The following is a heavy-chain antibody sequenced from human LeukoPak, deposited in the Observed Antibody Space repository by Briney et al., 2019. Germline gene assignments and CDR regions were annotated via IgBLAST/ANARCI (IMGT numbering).Heavy chain of an antibody. V-gene: IGHV4-34*01. CDR2: INHSGST. D-gene: IGHD5-24*01. Sequence: PSETLSLTCAVYGGSFSGYYWSWVRQPPGKGLEWLGEINHSGSTNYNPSLKSRVTISVDTSKNQFSLKLSSVTAADTAVYYCARRDGYNYNFDYWGQGTLVTVSS. J-gene: IGHJ4*02. CDR3: ARRDGYNYNFDY. CDR1: GGSFSGYY.